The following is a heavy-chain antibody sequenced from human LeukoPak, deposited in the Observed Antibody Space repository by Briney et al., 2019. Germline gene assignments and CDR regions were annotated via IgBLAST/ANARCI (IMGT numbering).Heavy chain of an antibody. J-gene: IGHJ4*02. CDR3: ARDDGNPSHLVY. CDR1: GFTFSSYG. CDR2: IWYDGTNK. D-gene: IGHD4-23*01. Sequence: SGGSLRLSCAASGFTFSSYGMHWVRQAPGKGLEWVAVIWYDGTNKYYADSAKGRFTIPRDNSKNTLYLQMNSLRAEDTAVYYCARDDGNPSHLVYWGQGTLVTVSS. V-gene: IGHV3-33*01.